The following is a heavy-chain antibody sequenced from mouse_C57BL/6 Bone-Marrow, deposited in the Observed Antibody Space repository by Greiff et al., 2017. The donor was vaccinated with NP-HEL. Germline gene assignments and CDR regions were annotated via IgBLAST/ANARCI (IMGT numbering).Heavy chain of an antibody. V-gene: IGHV1-53*01. CDR1: GYTFTSYW. CDR3: AKPGDGYYDLDAMDY. D-gene: IGHD2-3*01. J-gene: IGHJ4*01. CDR2: INPSNGGT. Sequence: QVHVKQPGTELVKPGASVKLSCKASGYTFTSYWMHWVKQRPGQGLEWIGNINPSNGGTNYNEKFKSKATLTVDKSSSTAYMQLSSLTSEDSAVYYCAKPGDGYYDLDAMDYWGQGTSVTVSS.